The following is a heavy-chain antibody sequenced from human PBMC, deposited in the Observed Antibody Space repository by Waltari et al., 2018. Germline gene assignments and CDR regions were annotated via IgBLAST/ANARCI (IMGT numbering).Heavy chain of an antibody. V-gene: IGHV4-39*01. CDR3: AKTYSYSSSWSFDY. Sequence: QLQLQESSPGLVKPSETLSLTCTVSGGSISSSSYYWGWIRQPPGKGLEWIGSIYYSGSTYYNPSLKSRVTISVDTSKNQFSLKLSSVTAADTAVYYCAKTYSYSSSWSFDYWGQGTLVTVSS. CDR2: IYYSGST. D-gene: IGHD6-13*01. J-gene: IGHJ4*02. CDR1: GGSISSSSYY.